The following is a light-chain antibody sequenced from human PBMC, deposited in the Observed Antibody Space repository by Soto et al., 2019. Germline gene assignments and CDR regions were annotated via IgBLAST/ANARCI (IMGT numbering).Light chain of an antibody. V-gene: IGKV1-27*01. J-gene: IGKJ1*01. CDR2: AAS. Sequence: DIQMTQSPSTRSSSFGDRVAISCWASQGISNYLAWYQQKPGKVPKLRIYAASTLQSGVPSRFSGSGSGTDFTLTISSLQPEDVATYYCQEYNSAPRTFGQGTKVDIK. CDR1: QGISNY. CDR3: QEYNSAPRT.